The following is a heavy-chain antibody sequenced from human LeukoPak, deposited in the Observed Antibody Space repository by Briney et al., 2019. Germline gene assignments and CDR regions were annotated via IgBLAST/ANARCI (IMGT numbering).Heavy chain of an antibody. V-gene: IGHV1-2*02. D-gene: IGHD6-13*01. CDR1: GYTFTGYY. CDR3: ARAGIAARGDNYYMDV. Sequence: AASVKVSCKASGYTFTGYYMHWVRQAPGQGLEWMGWINPNSGGTNYALKFQGRVTITTDESTSTAYMELSSLRSEDTAVYYCARAGIAARGDNYYMDVWGKGTTVTVSS. CDR2: INPNSGGT. J-gene: IGHJ6*03.